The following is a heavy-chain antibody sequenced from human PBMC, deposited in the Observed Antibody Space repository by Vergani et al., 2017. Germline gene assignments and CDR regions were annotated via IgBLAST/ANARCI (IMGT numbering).Heavy chain of an antibody. CDR1: GFTFSNAW. CDR2: IKSKTDGGTT. J-gene: IGHJ6*02. CDR3: TTERAVATVQHRFGEVLRYYYYYGMDV. D-gene: IGHD3-10*01. Sequence: EVQLVESGGGLVKPGGSLRLSCAASGFTFSNAWMSWVRQAPGKGLEWVGRIKSKTDGGTTDYAAPVNGRFTISRDDSKTTLYLQMNSLKTEDTAVYYCTTERAVATVQHRFGEVLRYYYYYGMDVWGQGTTVTVSS. V-gene: IGHV3-15*01.